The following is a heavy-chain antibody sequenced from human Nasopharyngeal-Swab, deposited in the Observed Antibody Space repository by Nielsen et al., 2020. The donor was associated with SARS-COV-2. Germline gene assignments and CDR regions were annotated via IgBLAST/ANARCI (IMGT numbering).Heavy chain of an antibody. Sequence: WIRQPPGKGLEWIGSIYYSGSTNYNPSLKSRVTISVDTSKNQFSLKLSSVTAADTAVYYCATGPDYDFWSGYVTEYGMDVWGQGTTVTVSS. D-gene: IGHD3-3*01. CDR3: ATGPDYDFWSGYVTEYGMDV. CDR2: IYYSGST. V-gene: IGHV4-39*07. J-gene: IGHJ6*02.